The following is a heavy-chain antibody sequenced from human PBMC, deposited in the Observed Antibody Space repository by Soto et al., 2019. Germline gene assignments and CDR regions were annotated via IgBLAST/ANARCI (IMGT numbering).Heavy chain of an antibody. J-gene: IGHJ3*01. V-gene: IGHV3-30*18. CDR1: GFTFSRYG. CDR3: AKDPRIFGGFVEWSLV. CDR2: ISFDGNNK. Sequence: QVQLVESGGGVVQPGGSLRLSCAASGFTFSRYGIHWVRQAPGKGLEWVAVISFDGNNKDYGDSVKGRFTISRDNSKDTVYLQMSRLRAEDTAVYYCAKDPRIFGGFVEWSLVWGQGTMVTVSS. D-gene: IGHD3-3*01.